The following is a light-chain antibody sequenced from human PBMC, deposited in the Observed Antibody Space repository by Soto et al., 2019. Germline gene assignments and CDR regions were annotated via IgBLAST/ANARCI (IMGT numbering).Light chain of an antibody. Sequence: DVQMTQSPSSVSASVGDRVNITCRAYPGITRWLAWYQQKPGKAPKLLIYAASILPSGVPSRFSGSGSGTDFTLTISSLQPEDFATYYCQQANNCPLTFGGGTKVEIK. CDR2: AAS. CDR3: QQANNCPLT. CDR1: PGITRW. J-gene: IGKJ4*01. V-gene: IGKV1D-12*01.